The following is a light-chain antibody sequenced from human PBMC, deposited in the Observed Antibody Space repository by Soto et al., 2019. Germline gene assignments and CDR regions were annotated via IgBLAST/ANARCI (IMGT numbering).Light chain of an antibody. CDR3: QQYGSSPLT. Sequence: EIVLTQSPGTLSLSPGERATLSCRASQSVTNTYLAWYQQKPGQAPRLLIFGASSRATGIPDRFSGSGSGTDFTLTISRLEPEDSAVYYCQQYGSSPLTFGGGTKVEIK. J-gene: IGKJ4*01. CDR1: QSVTNTY. CDR2: GAS. V-gene: IGKV3-20*01.